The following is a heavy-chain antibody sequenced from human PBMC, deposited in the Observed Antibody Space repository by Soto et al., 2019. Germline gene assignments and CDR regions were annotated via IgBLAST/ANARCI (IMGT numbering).Heavy chain of an antibody. D-gene: IGHD6-13*01. V-gene: IGHV4-59*08. CDR3: ARGSTGYSSTWYRY. J-gene: IGHJ4*02. CDR2: IYNSGST. CDR1: GGSISSYY. Sequence: QVQLQESGPGLVKPSETLSLTCTVSGGSISSYYWSWIRQPPGKGLQWIGYIYNSGSTNYNPSLKSRVTXSVXTXRNQFSLKLSSVTAADTAVYYCARGSTGYSSTWYRYWGQGTLVTVSS.